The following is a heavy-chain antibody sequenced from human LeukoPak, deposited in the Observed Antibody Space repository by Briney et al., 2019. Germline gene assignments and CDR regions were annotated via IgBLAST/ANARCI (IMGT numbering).Heavy chain of an antibody. CDR2: IIPIFGTA. D-gene: IGHD3-3*01. J-gene: IGHJ6*02. Sequence: ASVKVSCKASGGTFSSHAISWVRQAPGQGLEWMGGIIPIFGTANYAQKFQGRVTITADESTSTAYMELSSLRSEDTAVYYCARQAYDFWSGYSSGPYYYYGMDVWGQGTTVTVSS. CDR3: ARQAYDFWSGYSSGPYYYYGMDV. V-gene: IGHV1-69*13. CDR1: GGTFSSHA.